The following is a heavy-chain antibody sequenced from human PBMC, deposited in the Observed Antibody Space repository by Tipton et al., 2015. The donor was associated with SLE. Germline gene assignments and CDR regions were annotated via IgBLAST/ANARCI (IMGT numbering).Heavy chain of an antibody. J-gene: IGHJ3*02. CDR1: GYTFTTFD. Sequence: QLVQSGAEVKKPGASVKVSCKASGYTFTTFDITWVRQAPGQGLEWMGWISAYNNNTNYAQKLQGRVTMTTDTSTSTAYMELRSLRSDDTAVYYCARGKLTGAPGDAFDIWGQGTMVTVSS. CDR2: ISAYNNNT. CDR3: ARGKLTGAPGDAFDI. D-gene: IGHD7-27*01. V-gene: IGHV1-18*01.